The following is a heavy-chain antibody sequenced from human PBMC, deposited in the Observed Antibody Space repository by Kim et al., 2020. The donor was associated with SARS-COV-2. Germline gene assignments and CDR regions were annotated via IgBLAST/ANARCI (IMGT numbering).Heavy chain of an antibody. CDR2: ISYDGSNK. CDR3: ARELEWPPYHDHYYYGMDV. D-gene: IGHD3-3*01. Sequence: GGSLRLSCAASGFTFSSYAMHWVRQAPGKGLEWVAVISYDGSNKYYADSVKGRFTISRDNSKNTLYLQMNSLRAEDTAVYYCARELEWPPYHDHYYYGMDVWGQGTTVTVSS. J-gene: IGHJ6*02. V-gene: IGHV3-30-3*01. CDR1: GFTFSSYA.